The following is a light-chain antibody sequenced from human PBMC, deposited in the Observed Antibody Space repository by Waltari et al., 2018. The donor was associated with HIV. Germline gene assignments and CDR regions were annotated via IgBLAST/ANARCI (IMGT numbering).Light chain of an antibody. CDR1: SSNIGNNY. J-gene: IGLJ2*01. V-gene: IGLV1-51*02. CDR2: ENN. CDR3: GTWDSSLGAAVV. Sequence: QSVLTQPPSVSAAPGQKVTISCSGSSSNIGNNYVSWYQQLPGTAPKLLIYENNKRPSGIPDRFSGSKSGTSATLGITGLQTGDEADYYCGTWDSSLGAAVVFGGGTKLTVL.